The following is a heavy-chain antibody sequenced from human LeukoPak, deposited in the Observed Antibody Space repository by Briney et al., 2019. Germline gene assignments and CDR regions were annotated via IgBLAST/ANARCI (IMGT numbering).Heavy chain of an antibody. V-gene: IGHV3-23*01. CDR2: IISSGDAT. D-gene: IGHD3-22*01. Sequence: PGGSLRLSCAASGFTFNIYTMSWVRQAPGKGLEWVSSIISSGDATYHADSVKGRFTISRDNSKSTLYLQMSRLRVEDTAVYYCAKDRPNYHESNGHYYRLNGDSWGQGTLVTVSS. CDR1: GFTFNIYT. CDR3: AKDRPNYHESNGHYYRLNGDS. J-gene: IGHJ5*01.